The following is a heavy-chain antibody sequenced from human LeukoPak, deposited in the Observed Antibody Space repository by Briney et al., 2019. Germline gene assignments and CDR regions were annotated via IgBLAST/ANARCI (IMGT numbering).Heavy chain of an antibody. CDR3: AREGGYDQIDY. CDR1: GGSIRNYY. Sequence: ASETLSLTCTVSGGSIRNYYWSWIRQPPGKGLEWIGYIYYRGSTNYNPSLKSRVTISVDTSKNQFSLKLSSVTAADTAVYYCAREGGYDQIDYWGQGTLVTVSS. CDR2: IYYRGST. D-gene: IGHD5-12*01. V-gene: IGHV4-59*01. J-gene: IGHJ4*02.